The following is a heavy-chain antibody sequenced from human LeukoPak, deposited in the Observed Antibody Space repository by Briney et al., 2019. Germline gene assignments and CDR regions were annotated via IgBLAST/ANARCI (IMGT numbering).Heavy chain of an antibody. CDR2: IYYSGST. V-gene: IGHV4-59*08. CDR3: AKRGDYFSFDI. J-gene: IGHJ3*02. Sequence: PSETLSLTCAVSGGSFSGYYWSWIRQPPGKGLEWIGYIYYSGSTNYNPSLKSRVTISVDTSKNQFSLKLSSVTAADTAVYYCAKRGDYFSFDIWGQGTMVTVSS. CDR1: GGSFSGYY. D-gene: IGHD4-17*01.